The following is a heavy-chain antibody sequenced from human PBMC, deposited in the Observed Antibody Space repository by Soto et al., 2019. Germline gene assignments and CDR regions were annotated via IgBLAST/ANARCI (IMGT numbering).Heavy chain of an antibody. CDR3: ARRKERSGPNYFDL. CDR2: MNPSNGNA. D-gene: IGHD6-25*01. Sequence: ASVKVSCKASGDTFTKYDFNWVRQATGQGLEWMGWMNPSNGNAGYAQKYRGRVTMTSNTSITTAYMELSGLRYDDTAVYYCARRKERSGPNYFDLWGQGTLVTISS. V-gene: IGHV1-8*01. CDR1: GDTFTKYD. J-gene: IGHJ4*02.